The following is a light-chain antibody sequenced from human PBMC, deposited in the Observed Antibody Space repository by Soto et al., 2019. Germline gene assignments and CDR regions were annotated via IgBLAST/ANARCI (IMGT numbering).Light chain of an antibody. V-gene: IGLV2-14*01. CDR1: SSDVGGYNY. CDR3: SSYTSSSTPYV. J-gene: IGLJ1*01. CDR2: DVS. Sequence: QSALAQPASVSGSPGQSITISCTGTSSDVGGYNYVSWYQQHPGKAPNLMIHDVSNRPSGVSNRFSGSKSGNTASLTISGLQAEDEADYYCSSYTSSSTPYVFGTGTKVTVL.